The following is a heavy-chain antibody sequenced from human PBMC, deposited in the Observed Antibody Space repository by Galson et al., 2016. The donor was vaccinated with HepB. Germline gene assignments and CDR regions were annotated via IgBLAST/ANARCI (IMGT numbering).Heavy chain of an antibody. V-gene: IGHV4-61*01. J-gene: IGHJ5*02. CDR1: GDSVSSGNYY. D-gene: IGHD1-26*01. CDR3: ARGSRSGNYVGWGHWFDP. CDR2: IYYSGST. Sequence: SETLSLTCTVSGDSVSSGNYYWTWIRQPPGKGLEWIGYIYYSGSTNYNPSLKSRVTISVDTSKNQFSLKLSSVTAADTAVYYCARGSRSGNYVGWGHWFDPWGQGALVTVSS.